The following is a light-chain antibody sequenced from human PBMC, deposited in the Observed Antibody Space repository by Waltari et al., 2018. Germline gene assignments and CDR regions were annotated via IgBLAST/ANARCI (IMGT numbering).Light chain of an antibody. CDR2: KNN. J-gene: IGLJ3*02. V-gene: IGLV1-44*01. Sequence: QSVLTQPPSASGTPGQRVTISCSGSRSNIGSKTVNWYQQFPGTAPKVLSDKNNQRPSGVPGRFSGSKSGTSGSLAISGLQSEDEADYYCATWDDSLAAWVFGGGTKLTGL. CDR1: RSNIGSKT. CDR3: ATWDDSLAAWV.